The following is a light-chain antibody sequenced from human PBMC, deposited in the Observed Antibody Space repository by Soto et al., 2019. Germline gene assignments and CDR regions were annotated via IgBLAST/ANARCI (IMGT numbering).Light chain of an antibody. V-gene: IGKV1-9*01. CDR1: RGIGTY. CDR2: AAS. CDR3: QQVNSHPLT. Sequence: DIQLTQSSSFLSASVGDRVTITCRASRGIGTYVAWYQQKPGTAPNLLIYAASTLQSGVPSRFSGSGSGTEFTLTISSLQPEDFATYYCQQVNSHPLTFGGGTKV. J-gene: IGKJ4*01.